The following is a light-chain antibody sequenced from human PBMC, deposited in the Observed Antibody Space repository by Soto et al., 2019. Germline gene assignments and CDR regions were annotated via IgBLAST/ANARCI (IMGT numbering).Light chain of an antibody. J-gene: IGKJ4*01. V-gene: IGKV3-15*01. CDR1: QSLRSS. Sequence: VMTQSPATLSVSPGERATLSCRASQSLRSSLAWYQQKPGQAPRLLIYGASTRATGIPARFSGSGSGTDFTLTISSLEPEDFAVYYCQQYGKSPLTFGGGTKVDIK. CDR3: QQYGKSPLT. CDR2: GAS.